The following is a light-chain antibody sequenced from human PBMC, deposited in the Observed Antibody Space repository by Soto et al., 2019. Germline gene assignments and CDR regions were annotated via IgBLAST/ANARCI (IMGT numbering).Light chain of an antibody. CDR1: QSVRSY. CDR3: QQRSNWLT. Sequence: EIVLTQSPATLSLSPGERATLSCRASQSVRSYLAWYQQKPGQAPRLLIYDASNRATGIPARFSGSGSVTDFTLTISSLEPEDFAVYYCQQRSNWLTFGGGTKVEIK. V-gene: IGKV3-11*01. J-gene: IGKJ4*01. CDR2: DAS.